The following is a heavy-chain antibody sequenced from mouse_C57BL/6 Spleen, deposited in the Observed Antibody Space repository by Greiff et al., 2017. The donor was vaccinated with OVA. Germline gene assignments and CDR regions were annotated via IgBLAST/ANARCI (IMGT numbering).Heavy chain of an antibody. CDR1: GFNITDYY. Sequence: VQLQQSGAELVKPGASVKLSCTASGFNITDYYMHWVKQRTEQGLEWIGRIDPEDGETKYAPKFQGKATITADTSSNTAYLQLSSLTSEDTAGYYWVRLGRGGAYWGQGTLVTVSA. J-gene: IGHJ3*01. CDR3: VRLGRGGAY. CDR2: IDPEDGET. D-gene: IGHD4-1*01. V-gene: IGHV14-2*01.